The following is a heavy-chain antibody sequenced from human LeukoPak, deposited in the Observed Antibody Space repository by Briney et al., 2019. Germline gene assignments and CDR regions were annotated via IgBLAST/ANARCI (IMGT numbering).Heavy chain of an antibody. CDR3: ARAHTKYVDVVATNY. D-gene: IGHD5-12*01. J-gene: IGHJ4*02. V-gene: IGHV3-23*01. CDR2: VSNSGATT. CDR1: GFTFSSYA. Sequence: GGSLRLSCAASGFTFSSYAMSWVRQPPGKGLEWVPAVSNSGATTYYADSVKGRFTISRDNSKNTLFLQMNSLRAEDTVVYYCARAHTKYVDVVATNYWGQGTLVTVSS.